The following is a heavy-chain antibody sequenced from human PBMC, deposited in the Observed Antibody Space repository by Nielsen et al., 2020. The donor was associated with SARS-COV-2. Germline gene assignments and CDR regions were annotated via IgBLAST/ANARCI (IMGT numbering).Heavy chain of an antibody. D-gene: IGHD1-1*01. CDR3: ARGITTGRDY. V-gene: IGHV1-8*01. Sequence: ASVKVSCKVSGYTLTELFMHWVRQATGQGLEWMGWMNPNSGNTGYAQKFQGRVTMTRNTSISTAYMELSSLRSEDTAVYYCARGITTGRDYWGQGTLVTVSS. J-gene: IGHJ4*02. CDR2: MNPNSGNT. CDR1: GYTLTELF.